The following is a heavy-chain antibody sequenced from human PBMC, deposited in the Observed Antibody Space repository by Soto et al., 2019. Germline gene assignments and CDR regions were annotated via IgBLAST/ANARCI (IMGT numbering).Heavy chain of an antibody. CDR1: GGTFSSYT. J-gene: IGHJ6*02. CDR2: IIPILGIA. V-gene: IGHV1-69*02. D-gene: IGHD2-2*01. CDR3: ARSGYCSSTSCYAPHYYYYGMDV. Sequence: SVKVSCKASGGTFSSYTISWVRQAPGQGLEWMGRIIPILGIANYAQKFQGRVTITADKSTSTAYMELSSLRSEDTAVYYCARSGYCSSTSCYAPHYYYYGMDVWGQGTTVTVSS.